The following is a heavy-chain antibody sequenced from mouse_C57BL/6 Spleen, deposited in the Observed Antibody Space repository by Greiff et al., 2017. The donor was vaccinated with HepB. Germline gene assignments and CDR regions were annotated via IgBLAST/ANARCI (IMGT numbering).Heavy chain of an antibody. Sequence: EVKLQESGGGLVKPGGSLKLSCAASGFTFSDYGMHWVRQAPEKGLEWVAYISSGSSTIYYADTVKGRFTISRDNAKNTLFLQMTSLRSEDTAMYYCARDYYGYFDYWGQGTTLTVSS. J-gene: IGHJ2*01. CDR3: ARDYYGYFDY. CDR2: ISSGSSTI. V-gene: IGHV5-17*01. CDR1: GFTFSDYG. D-gene: IGHD1-1*01.